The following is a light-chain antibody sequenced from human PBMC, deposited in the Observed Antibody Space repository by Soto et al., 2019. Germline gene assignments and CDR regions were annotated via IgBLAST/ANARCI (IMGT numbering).Light chain of an antibody. Sequence: QSALTQPPSASGTPWQRVTISCSGSSSNIGSNTVNWYQQLPGTAPKLLILSNNQRPSGVPDRFSGSKSGTSASLAISGLQSEDEADYYCAAWDDSLDGLYVFGTGTKV. CDR1: SSNIGSNT. V-gene: IGLV1-44*01. CDR3: AAWDDSLDGLYV. CDR2: SNN. J-gene: IGLJ1*01.